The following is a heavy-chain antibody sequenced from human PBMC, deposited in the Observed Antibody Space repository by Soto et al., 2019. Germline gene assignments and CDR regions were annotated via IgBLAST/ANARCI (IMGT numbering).Heavy chain of an antibody. CDR3: ARHSSNYDILTGYYPDAFDI. D-gene: IGHD3-9*01. J-gene: IGHJ3*02. CDR1: GGSISSYY. V-gene: IGHV4-59*08. CDR2: IYYSGST. Sequence: PSETLSLTCTVSGGSISSYYWSWVRQPPGKGLEWIGYIYYSGSTNYNPSLKSRVTISVGTSKNQFSLKLSSVTAADTAVYYCARHSSNYDILTGYYPDAFDIWGQGTMVTV.